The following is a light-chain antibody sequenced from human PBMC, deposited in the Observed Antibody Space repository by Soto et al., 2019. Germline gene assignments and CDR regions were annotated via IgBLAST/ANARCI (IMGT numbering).Light chain of an antibody. CDR1: SSDVGGYNY. Sequence: QSVLTQPRSVSGSPGRSVTISCTGTSSDVGGYNYVSWYQQHPGKAPKLMIYDVSKRPSGVPDRFSGSKSGNTASLTISGLQAEDEADYYCCSYAGSYGVFGTGTKVTVL. CDR2: DVS. CDR3: CSYAGSYGV. J-gene: IGLJ1*01. V-gene: IGLV2-11*01.